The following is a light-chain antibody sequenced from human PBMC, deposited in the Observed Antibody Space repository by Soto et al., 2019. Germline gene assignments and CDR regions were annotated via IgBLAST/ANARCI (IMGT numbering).Light chain of an antibody. CDR1: QSISSW. Sequence: DIQMTQSPFTLSASVGDRVTITCRASQSISSWLAWYQQKPGKAPKLLMYKASSLESGVPSTFSGSGSGTEFTLTISSLQPDDLATYYCQQYDSYPWTFGQGTKVEIK. V-gene: IGKV1-5*03. J-gene: IGKJ1*01. CDR3: QQYDSYPWT. CDR2: KAS.